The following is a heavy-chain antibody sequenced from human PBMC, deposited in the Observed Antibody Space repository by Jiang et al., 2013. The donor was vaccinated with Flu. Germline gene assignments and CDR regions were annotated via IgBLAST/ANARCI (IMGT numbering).Heavy chain of an antibody. CDR2: IYYSGST. V-gene: IGHV4-59*08. CDR1: GGSISSYL. J-gene: IGHJ4*02. Sequence: GSGLVKPSETLSLTCTVSGGSISSYLWSWIRQPPGKGLEWIGHIYYSGSTNQNPSLKSRVTISVDTTKNQFSLKLSSVTAADTAVYYCARQGAGYCYGDNCHEGPFDYWGQGTLVTVSS. CDR3: ARQGAGYCYGDNCHEGPFDY. D-gene: IGHD4-23*01.